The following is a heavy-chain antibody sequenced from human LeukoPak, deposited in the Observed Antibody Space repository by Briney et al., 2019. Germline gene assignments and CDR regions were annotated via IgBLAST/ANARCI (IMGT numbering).Heavy chain of an antibody. D-gene: IGHD3-3*01. Sequence: PGRSLRLSCVASGFTVSSYGMHWVRQAPGKGLEWVGVMSYDESKRYYADSVKGRLTISRDNSKNTLYVQMNSLRADDTAVYYCARGRHDFWSGDLWGQGTLVTVSS. CDR1: GFTVSSYG. V-gene: IGHV3-30-3*01. CDR2: MSYDESKR. CDR3: ARGRHDFWSGDL. J-gene: IGHJ4*02.